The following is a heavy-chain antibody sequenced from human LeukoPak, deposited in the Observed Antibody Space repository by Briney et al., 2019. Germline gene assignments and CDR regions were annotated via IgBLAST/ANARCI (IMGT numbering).Heavy chain of an antibody. CDR3: ASGYYCSNTSCYNGAFDI. V-gene: IGHV1-69*05. Sequence: ASVKVSCKASGGTFSSNAISWVRQAPGQGLEWMGGIIPMFRTLKYAQKFQGRVTITTDEFTSTEYMELSSLGPEDTAVYYCASGYYCSNTSCYNGAFDIWGQGTMVTVSS. CDR1: GGTFSSNA. D-gene: IGHD2-2*01. J-gene: IGHJ3*02. CDR2: IIPMFRTL.